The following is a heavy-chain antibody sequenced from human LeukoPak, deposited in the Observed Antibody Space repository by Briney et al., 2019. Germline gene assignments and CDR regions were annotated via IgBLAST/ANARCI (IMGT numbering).Heavy chain of an antibody. CDR2: ISSSSSYI. J-gene: IGHJ3*02. D-gene: IGHD6-13*01. Sequence: PGGSLRLSCAASGFTFSSYAMSWVRQAPGKGLEWVSSISSSSSYIYYADSVKGRFTISRDNAKNSLYLQMNSLRAEDTAVYYCARDVAAAAFDIWGQGTMVTVSS. CDR3: ARDVAAAAFDI. V-gene: IGHV3-21*01. CDR1: GFTFSSYA.